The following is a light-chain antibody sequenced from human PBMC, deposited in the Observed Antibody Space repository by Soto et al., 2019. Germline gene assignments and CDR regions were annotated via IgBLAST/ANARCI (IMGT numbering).Light chain of an antibody. Sequence: EIVLTQSPATLSLSPGERATLSCRASQSVGNFLAWYQHRPGQAPRLLILNASTRPTGIPPRFSGSGSGTDFTLNISSLEPEDLAVYYCQQPRISPFTFGGGTKVEIK. CDR1: QSVGNF. CDR2: NAS. V-gene: IGKV3-11*01. J-gene: IGKJ4*01. CDR3: QQPRISPFT.